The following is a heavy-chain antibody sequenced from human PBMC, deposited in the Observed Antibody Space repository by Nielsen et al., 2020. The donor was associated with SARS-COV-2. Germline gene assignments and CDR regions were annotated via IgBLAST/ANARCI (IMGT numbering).Heavy chain of an antibody. CDR2: IKQDGSEK. V-gene: IGHV3-7*01. Sequence: GESLKISCAASGFTFSSYWMSWVRQAPGKGLEWVANIKQDGSEKYYVDSVKGRFTISRDNSKNTLYLQMNSLRAEDTAVYYCAREGAGTDYYYGMDVWGQGTTVTVSS. D-gene: IGHD6-19*01. CDR3: AREGAGTDYYYGMDV. J-gene: IGHJ6*02. CDR1: GFTFSSYW.